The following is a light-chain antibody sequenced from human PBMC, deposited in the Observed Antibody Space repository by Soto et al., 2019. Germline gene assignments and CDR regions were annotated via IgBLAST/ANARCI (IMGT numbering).Light chain of an antibody. V-gene: IGKV3-11*01. CDR3: QHGSSLPAI. J-gene: IGKJ2*01. CDR1: QSVSRY. CDR2: DAS. Sequence: EIVLTQSPATLSLSPGERATLSCRTSQSVSRYLAWYQQTPCQGPRLLIYDASNRAAGIPDRFSGSGSGTDFTLTIGIVQPEDVGVYYYQHGSSLPAIFGERTELEIK.